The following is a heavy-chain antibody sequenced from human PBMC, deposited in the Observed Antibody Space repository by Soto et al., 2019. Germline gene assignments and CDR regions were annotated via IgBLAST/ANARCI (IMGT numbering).Heavy chain of an antibody. V-gene: IGHV3-23*01. J-gene: IGHJ4*02. D-gene: IGHD3-9*01. CDR1: GFTFSSYA. CDR3: AKGGGLRYFDWLCYFDY. Sequence: EVQLLESGGGLVQPGGSLRLSCAASGFTFSSYAMSWVRQAPGKGLEWVSGISGSGGSRYYADSVRGRFTISRDNSKNTLYLQMSSLRAGDTAVYYCAKGGGLRYFDWLCYFDYWGQGTLVTVSS. CDR2: ISGSGGSR.